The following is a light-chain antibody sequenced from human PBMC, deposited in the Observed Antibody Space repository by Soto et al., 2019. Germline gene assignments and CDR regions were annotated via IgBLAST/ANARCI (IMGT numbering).Light chain of an antibody. CDR2: EVS. V-gene: IGLV2-14*01. Sequence: QSALTQPASVSGSPGQSITISCTGTSSDVGGYNYVSWYQQHPGKAPKLMISEVSNRPSGVSNRFSGSKSANTASLIISGLQAEDEADYYCSSYTSISTYVFGTGTKVTVL. CDR1: SSDVGGYNY. J-gene: IGLJ1*01. CDR3: SSYTSISTYV.